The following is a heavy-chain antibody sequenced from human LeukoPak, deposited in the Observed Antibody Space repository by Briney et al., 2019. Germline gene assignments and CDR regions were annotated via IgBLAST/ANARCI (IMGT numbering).Heavy chain of an antibody. Sequence: PSETLSLTCTVAGGSISSGSYYWSWIRQPAGKGLKWIGEINHSGTTNYNPSLKSRVTISLDTSKSQFSLMLSSVTAADTAVYYCARGKYDSGGYYLDYWGQGTLVTVSS. CDR3: ARGKYDSGGYYLDY. V-gene: IGHV4-61*10. D-gene: IGHD3-22*01. J-gene: IGHJ4*02. CDR1: GGSISSGSYY. CDR2: INHSGTT.